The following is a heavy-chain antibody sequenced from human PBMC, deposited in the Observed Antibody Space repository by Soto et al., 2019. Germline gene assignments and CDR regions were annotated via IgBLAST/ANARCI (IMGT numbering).Heavy chain of an antibody. J-gene: IGHJ4*02. CDR3: VRHLVGATRGHLDY. Sequence: EVQLVQSGAEVKKPGESLRISCKGSGYSFTTYWIGWVRQMPGKGLELMGIIYPFDSETKYSPSFQGQVTISADKSISAAYLRWSSLKASDTAMYYCVRHLVGATRGHLDYWGQGTLVTVSS. D-gene: IGHD1-26*01. V-gene: IGHV5-51*01. CDR1: GYSFTTYW. CDR2: IYPFDSET.